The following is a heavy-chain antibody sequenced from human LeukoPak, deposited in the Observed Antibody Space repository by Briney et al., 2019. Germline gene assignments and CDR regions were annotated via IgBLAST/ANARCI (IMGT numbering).Heavy chain of an antibody. CDR2: IYYSGST. D-gene: IGHD6-13*01. Sequence: SETLSLTCTVSGGSITSSSYYWGWIRQPPGKGLEWIGSIYYSGSTYYNPSLKSRVTISVDTSKNQFSLKLSSVTAADTAVYYCARHNGRATAGKGPFDYWGQGTLVTVSS. CDR3: ARHNGRATAGKGPFDY. V-gene: IGHV4-39*01. CDR1: GGSITSSSYY. J-gene: IGHJ4*02.